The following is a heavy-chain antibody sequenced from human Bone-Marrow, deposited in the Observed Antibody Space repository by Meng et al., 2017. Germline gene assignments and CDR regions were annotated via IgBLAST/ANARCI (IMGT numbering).Heavy chain of an antibody. CDR1: GGSISSGGYY. V-gene: IGHV4-31*03. CDR2: IYYSGST. J-gene: IGHJ4*02. Sequence: QGQPPESGPGFVNPVQTLSLTCTVSGGSISSGGYYWSWIRQDPGKGLEWIGYIYYSGSTYYNPSLKSRVTISVDTSKNQFSLKLSSVTAADTAVYYCARTPSKWVHLDYWGQGTLVTVFS. CDR3: ARTPSKWVHLDY. D-gene: IGHD1-1*01.